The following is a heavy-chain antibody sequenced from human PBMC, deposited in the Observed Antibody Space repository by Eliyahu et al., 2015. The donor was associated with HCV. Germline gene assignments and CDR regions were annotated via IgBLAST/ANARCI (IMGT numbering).Heavy chain of an antibody. CDR1: GGSISXGGYY. Sequence: QVQLQESGPGLVKPSQTLSLNCIVSGGSISXGGYYWXWIRQHPGKGLEWIGYTYYSGSTSYNPSLKSRVTISEDTSKNQFSLNLSSVTAADTAVYYCARTTMVRGIIITLSRGYFDYWGQGIXVTVAS. V-gene: IGHV4-31*03. D-gene: IGHD3-10*01. CDR2: TYYSGST. J-gene: IGHJ4*02. CDR3: ARTTMVRGIIITLSRGYFDY.